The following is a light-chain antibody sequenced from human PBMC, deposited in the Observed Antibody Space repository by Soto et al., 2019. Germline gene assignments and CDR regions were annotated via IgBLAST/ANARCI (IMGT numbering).Light chain of an antibody. V-gene: IGKV1-27*01. CDR2: GAS. CDR1: QGIGNS. Sequence: DIQMTQSPSSLSASVGDRVIITCRASQGIGNSLAWYQQKPGKVPKLLIYGASTLQTGVPSRFTGSGSGTDFILTISSLQPEDVATYYCQQRTNWPLTFGGGTKVEIK. J-gene: IGKJ4*01. CDR3: QQRTNWPLT.